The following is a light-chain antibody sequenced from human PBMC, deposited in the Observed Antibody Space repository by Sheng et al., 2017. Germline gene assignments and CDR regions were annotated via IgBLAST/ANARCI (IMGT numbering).Light chain of an antibody. Sequence: IQLTQFPSSLSASVGDRVTITCRASQDISSYLAWYQQKPGKDPKLLIYAASTLQSTVPSRFSGSGSGTEFTLTISSLQPEDFATYYCQQFRSYPLSFGGGTRVEV. CDR2: AAS. J-gene: IGKJ4*01. CDR1: QDISSY. CDR3: QQFRSYPLS. V-gene: IGKV1-9*01.